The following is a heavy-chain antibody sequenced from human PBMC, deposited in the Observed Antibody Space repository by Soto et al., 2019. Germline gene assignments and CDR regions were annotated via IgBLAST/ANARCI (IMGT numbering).Heavy chain of an antibody. D-gene: IGHD1-7*01. CDR2: IIPIFGTA. CDR1: GGTFSSYA. V-gene: IGHV1-69*01. Sequence: QVQLVQSGAEVKKPGSSVKVSCKASGGTFSSYAISWVRQAPGQGLEWMGGIIPIFGTANYAQKFQGRVTITADESTSTAYRELSSLRSEDTAVYYCARVVAVTGTTYYYYGMDVWGQGTTVTVSS. CDR3: ARVVAVTGTTYYYYGMDV. J-gene: IGHJ6*02.